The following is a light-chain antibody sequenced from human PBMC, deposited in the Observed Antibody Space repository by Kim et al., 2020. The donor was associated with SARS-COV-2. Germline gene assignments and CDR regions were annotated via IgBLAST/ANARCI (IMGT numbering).Light chain of an antibody. CDR1: STDVGGYNY. Sequence: GQSITISCTGTSTDVGGYNYVSWYQQHPGKAPKFMIYDVSNRPSGVSNRFSGSKSGNTASLTISGLQADDEVDYYCSSYTSSSTYVFGTGTKVTVL. CDR3: SSYTSSSTYV. CDR2: DVS. V-gene: IGLV2-14*03. J-gene: IGLJ1*01.